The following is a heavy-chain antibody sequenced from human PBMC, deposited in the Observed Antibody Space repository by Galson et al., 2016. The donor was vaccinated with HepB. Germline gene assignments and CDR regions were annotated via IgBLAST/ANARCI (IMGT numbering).Heavy chain of an antibody. V-gene: IGHV3-33*08. CDR1: GFTLSSYA. D-gene: IGHD6-13*01. CDR2: IWFDGSSK. Sequence: SLRLSCAASGFTLSSYAMHWVRQAPGEGLEWVAMIWFDGSSKHHSDSVRGRFTISRDNSRNTLYLEMNSLRAEDTAVYYCATEDLSSPGNGALDIWGQGAMVTVSS. J-gene: IGHJ3*02. CDR3: ATEDLSSPGNGALDI.